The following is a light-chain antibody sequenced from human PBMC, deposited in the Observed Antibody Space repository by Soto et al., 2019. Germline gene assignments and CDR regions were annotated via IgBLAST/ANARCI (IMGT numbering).Light chain of an antibody. CDR3: QQYDNSLLT. Sequence: ALTQSPGTLALSPGERATLSCSASHTISTSYFAWFQQKPEQAPRLLIYRASSRPTGIPDRFSGSGSGTDFTLTISRLEHQDFAVYSCQQYDNSLLTFGGGTK. V-gene: IGKV3-20*01. J-gene: IGKJ4*01. CDR2: RAS. CDR1: HTISTSY.